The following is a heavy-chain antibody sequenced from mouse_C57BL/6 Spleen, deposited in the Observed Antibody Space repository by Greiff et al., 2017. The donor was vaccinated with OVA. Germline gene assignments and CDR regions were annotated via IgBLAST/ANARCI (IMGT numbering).Heavy chain of an antibody. J-gene: IGHJ3*01. D-gene: IGHD1-1*01. CDR2: ISSGSSTI. V-gene: IGHV5-17*01. CDR1: GFTFSDYG. Sequence: EVKLVESGGGLVKPGGSLKLSCAASGFTFSDYGMHWVRQAPEKGLEWVAYISSGSSTIYYADTVKGRFTISRDNAKNTLFLQMTSLRSEDTAMYYCARADYDGSSYVHWFADWGQGTLVTVSA. CDR3: ARADYDGSSYVHWFAD.